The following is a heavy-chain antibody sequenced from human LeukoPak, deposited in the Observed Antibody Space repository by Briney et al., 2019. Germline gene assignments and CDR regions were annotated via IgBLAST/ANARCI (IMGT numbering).Heavy chain of an antibody. D-gene: IGHD6-13*01. J-gene: IGHJ6*03. V-gene: IGHV3-53*01. CDR1: GFTVSSNY. Sequence: GGSLRLSCAASGFTVSSNYMSWVRQAPGKGLEWVSVIYSGGSTYYADSVKGRFTISRDNPKNTLYLQMNSLRAEDTAVYYCARDRSSSWDYYYYYMNVWGKGTTVTVSS. CDR3: ARDRSSSWDYYYYYMNV. CDR2: IYSGGST.